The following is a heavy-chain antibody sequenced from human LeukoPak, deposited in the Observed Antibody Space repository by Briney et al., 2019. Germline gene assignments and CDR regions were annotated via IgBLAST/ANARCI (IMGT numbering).Heavy chain of an antibody. Sequence: SETLSLTCAVYGGSFSGYHWSWTRQPPGKGLEWIGEINHSGSTNYNPSLKSRVTISVDTSKNQFSLKLSSVTAADTAVYYCARGAVSGSSFDYWGQGTLVTVSS. J-gene: IGHJ4*02. CDR2: INHSGST. CDR3: ARGAVSGSSFDY. V-gene: IGHV4-34*01. D-gene: IGHD1-26*01. CDR1: GGSFSGYH.